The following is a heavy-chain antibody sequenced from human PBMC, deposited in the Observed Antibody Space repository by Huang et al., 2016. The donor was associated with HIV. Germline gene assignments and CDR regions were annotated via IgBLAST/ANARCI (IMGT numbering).Heavy chain of an antibody. CDR3: AKDRRAYYYGSGIEY. CDR1: GFSFSDSG. Sequence: QVQLVESGGGVVEPGRSLRVSCAASGFSFSDSGMPWVRQAPGKGLEWVAVISYDGRNKFYADSVKGRFTISRDNSKNTVYLQMNSLRAGDTAVYYCAKDRRAYYYGSGIEYWGQGARVTVSS. V-gene: IGHV3-30*18. CDR2: ISYDGRNK. J-gene: IGHJ4*02. D-gene: IGHD3-10*01.